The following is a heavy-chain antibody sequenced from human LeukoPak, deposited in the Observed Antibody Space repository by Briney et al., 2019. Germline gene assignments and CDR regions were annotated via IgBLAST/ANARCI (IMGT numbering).Heavy chain of an antibody. J-gene: IGHJ6*03. V-gene: IGHV3-48*01. Sequence: GGSLRLSCAASGFIFSSYSMNWVRQAPGKGLEWVSYISSSSNTIYYADSVKGRFTISRDNAKNSLSLQMNSLSAEDTAVYYCARDRGSSSWDYYYYMDVWGKGTTVTVSS. CDR3: ARDRGSSSWDYYYYMDV. CDR1: GFIFSSYS. D-gene: IGHD6-6*01. CDR2: ISSSSNTI.